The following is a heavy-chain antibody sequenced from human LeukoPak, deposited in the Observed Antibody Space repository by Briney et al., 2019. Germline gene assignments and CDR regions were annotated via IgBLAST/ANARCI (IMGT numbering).Heavy chain of an antibody. CDR3: ARELWFVNAPGSWLDP. J-gene: IGHJ5*02. D-gene: IGHD3-10*01. Sequence: SQTLSLTCAVSGDSTSSGDYSWSWVRQPSGKGLEWIGYIFHSGHSYYNPSLKSRVTISVDRSKNQFSLRLTSVTAADTAIYYCARELWFVNAPGSWLDPWGQGTQVTVSS. CDR1: GDSTSSGDYS. CDR2: IFHSGHS. V-gene: IGHV4-30-2*01.